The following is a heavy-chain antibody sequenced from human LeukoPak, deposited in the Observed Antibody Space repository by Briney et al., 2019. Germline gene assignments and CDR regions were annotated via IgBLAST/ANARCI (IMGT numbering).Heavy chain of an antibody. CDR1: GGSSSSSRYY. Sequence: SETLSLTRTVSGGSSSSSRYYWGWIRQPPGKGLEWIGSIYYSGSTYYNPSLKSRVTISVDTSKNQFSLKLSSVTAADTAVYYCARHPYQLLWLSWFDPWGQGTLVTVSS. V-gene: IGHV4-39*01. CDR2: IYYSGST. CDR3: ARHPYQLLWLSWFDP. D-gene: IGHD2-2*01. J-gene: IGHJ5*02.